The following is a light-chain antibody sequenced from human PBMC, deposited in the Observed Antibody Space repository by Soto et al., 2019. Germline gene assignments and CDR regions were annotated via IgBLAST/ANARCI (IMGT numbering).Light chain of an antibody. CDR2: DAS. J-gene: IGKJ1*01. V-gene: IGKV1-5*01. CDR3: QQYNSYPWT. Sequence: DIQMTQSPSTLSASVGDRVTITCRASQSISSWLAWYQQKPGKAPKLLIYDASSVESGVPSRFSGSVSGTEFTLTISSLQPDDFATYYCQQYNSYPWTFGQGTKVEIK. CDR1: QSISSW.